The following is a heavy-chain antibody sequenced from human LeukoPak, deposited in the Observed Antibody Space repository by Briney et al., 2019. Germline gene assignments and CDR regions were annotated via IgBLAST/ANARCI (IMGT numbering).Heavy chain of an antibody. CDR3: ARPRATGYDWEY. J-gene: IGHJ4*02. V-gene: IGHV3-21*01. D-gene: IGHD5-12*01. CDR1: GFTFSSYT. CDR2: ISSTSSYI. Sequence: GGSLRLSCAASGFTFSSYTMNWVRQAPGKGLEWVSSISSTSSYIYYADSVKGRFTISRDNAKNSLYLQMNSLRAEDTAVYYCARPRATGYDWEYWGRGTLVTVSS.